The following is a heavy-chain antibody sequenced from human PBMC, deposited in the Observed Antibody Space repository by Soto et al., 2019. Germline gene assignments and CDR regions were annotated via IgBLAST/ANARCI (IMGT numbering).Heavy chain of an antibody. V-gene: IGHV3-21*01. CDR3: ARDLEDDILTGYLYYYYGMDV. J-gene: IGHJ6*02. CDR2: ISSSSSYI. CDR1: GFTFSSYS. D-gene: IGHD3-9*01. Sequence: GGSLRLSCAASGFTFSSYSMNWVRQAPGKGLEWVSSISSSSSYIYYADSVKGRFTISRDNAKNSLYLQMNSLRAEDTAVYYCARDLEDDILTGYLYYYYGMDVWGQGTTVTVSS.